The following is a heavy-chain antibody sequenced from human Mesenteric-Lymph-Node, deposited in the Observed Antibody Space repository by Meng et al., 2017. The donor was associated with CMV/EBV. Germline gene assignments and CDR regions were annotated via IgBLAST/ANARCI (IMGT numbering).Heavy chain of an antibody. J-gene: IGHJ4*02. CDR2: IYPGDSDT. CDR3: ASLIAAAGTPFDY. V-gene: IGHV5-51*01. CDR1: GYDFSSNW. Sequence: GESLKISCEGSGYDFSSNWIAWVRQMPGKGLEWMGIIYPGDSDTRYSPSFQGQVTISADKSISTAYLQWSSLKASDTAMYYCASLIAAAGTPFDYWGQGTLVTVSS. D-gene: IGHD6-13*01.